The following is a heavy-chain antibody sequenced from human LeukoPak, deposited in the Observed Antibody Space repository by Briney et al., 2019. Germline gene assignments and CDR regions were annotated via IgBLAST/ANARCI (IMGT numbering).Heavy chain of an antibody. D-gene: IGHD3-22*01. CDR1: GFTFSSYG. J-gene: IGHJ6*02. V-gene: IGHV3-33*06. Sequence: GGSLRLSCAASGFTFSSYGMHLVRQAPGKGLEWVAVIWYDGSNKYYADSVKGRFTISRDNSKNTLYLQMNSLRAEDTAVYYCAKLGRETTYYYDSSGYYLSGYYYYGMDVWGQGTTVTVSS. CDR3: AKLGRETTYYYDSSGYYLSGYYYYGMDV. CDR2: IWYDGSNK.